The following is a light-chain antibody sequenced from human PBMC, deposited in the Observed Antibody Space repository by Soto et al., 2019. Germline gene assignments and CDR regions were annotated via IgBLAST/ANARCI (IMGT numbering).Light chain of an antibody. Sequence: DIQLTQSPSFLSASVGDRVTITCRASQGISSSLAWFQQKPGKAPKLLIYAASTLQSRVPSRFSGSGSGTDFTLTSSRLQPEDFATYYCQQLNTYPHTFGQGTKLEIK. CDR1: QGISSS. V-gene: IGKV1-9*01. CDR3: QQLNTYPHT. CDR2: AAS. J-gene: IGKJ2*01.